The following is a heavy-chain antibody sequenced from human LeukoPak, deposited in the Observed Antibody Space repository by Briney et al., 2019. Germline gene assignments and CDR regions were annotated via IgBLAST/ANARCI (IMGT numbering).Heavy chain of an antibody. V-gene: IGHV4-34*01. D-gene: IGHD4-17*01. J-gene: IGHJ5*02. CDR1: GGSFSGYY. CDR2: INHSGST. Sequence: SETLSLTCAVYGGSFSGYYWSWIRQPPGKGLEWIGEINHSGSTNYNPSLKSRVTISVDTSKNQFSLKLSSVTAEDTAVYYCARDPPTHGDYGGGWFDPWGQGTLVTVSS. CDR3: ARDPPTHGDYGGGWFDP.